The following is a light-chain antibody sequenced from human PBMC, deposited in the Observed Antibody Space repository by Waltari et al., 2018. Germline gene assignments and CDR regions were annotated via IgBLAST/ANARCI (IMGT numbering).Light chain of an antibody. V-gene: IGKV1-6*01. CDR1: QNIATY. CDR3: LQDNNYPLS. J-gene: IGKJ2*03. Sequence: QMTQSPSSLSASVGDRVTITCRAGQNIATYLNWYQHKPGTAPRLLIYGASSLQSCVPSRFSAGGSGKEFTLTISSLQPEDLATYYCLQDNNYPLSFGQGTKLEIK. CDR2: GAS.